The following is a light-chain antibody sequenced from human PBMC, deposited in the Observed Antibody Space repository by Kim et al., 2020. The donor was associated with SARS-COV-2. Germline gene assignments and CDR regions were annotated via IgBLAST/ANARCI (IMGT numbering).Light chain of an antibody. Sequence: SYELTQPPSVSVAPGQTARITCGGNNIGSKIVRWYQQKPGQAPVVVIYYDTNRPSGIPERFSGSNSGNTATLTISRVEAGDEADYYCQVWDSSSDHRVWESTSDHAVFGGGTQLTVL. CDR1: NIGSKI. CDR3: QVWDSSSDHRVWESTSDHAV. V-gene: IGLV3-21*04. CDR2: YDT. J-gene: IGLJ3*02.